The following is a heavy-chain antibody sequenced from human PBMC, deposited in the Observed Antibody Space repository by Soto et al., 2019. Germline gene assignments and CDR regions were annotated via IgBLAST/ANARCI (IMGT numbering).Heavy chain of an antibody. Sequence: PGGSLRLSCAASGFTFSSYAMHWVRQAPGKGLEWVAVISYDGSNKYYADSVKGRFTISRDNSKNTLYLQMNSLRAEDTAVYYCARGDYDSSGYYYSYYYYYYGMDVWGQGTTVTVSS. CDR1: GFTFSSYA. CDR3: ARGDYDSSGYYYSYYYYYYGMDV. V-gene: IGHV3-30-3*01. CDR2: ISYDGSNK. J-gene: IGHJ6*02. D-gene: IGHD3-22*01.